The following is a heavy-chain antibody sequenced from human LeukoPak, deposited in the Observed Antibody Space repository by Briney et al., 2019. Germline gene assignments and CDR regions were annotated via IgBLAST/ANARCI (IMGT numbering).Heavy chain of an antibody. D-gene: IGHD1-1*01. CDR1: GFTFSDYY. J-gene: IGHJ4*02. V-gene: IGHV3-11*04. CDR3: ARDVYNMGDY. CDR2: ISSGDTTV. Sequence: GGSLRLSCVASGFTFSDYYMSWIRQAPGKGLEWVSYISSGDTTVDYADSLKGRFTISRDNAKNSVYLQMNSLRAEDTALYYCARDVYNMGDYWGQGTLVTVSS.